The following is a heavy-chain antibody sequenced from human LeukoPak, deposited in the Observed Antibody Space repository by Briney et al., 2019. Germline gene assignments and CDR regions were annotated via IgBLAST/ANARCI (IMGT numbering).Heavy chain of an antibody. CDR1: GFTFSSYG. Sequence: GGSLRLSCAASGFTFSSYGMRWVRQAPGKGLEWVSAISGSGGSTYYADSVKGRFTISRDNSKNTLYLQMHSLRAEDTAVYYCAKRMRQGDGYNLEYWGQGTLVTVSS. V-gene: IGHV3-23*01. CDR2: ISGSGGST. D-gene: IGHD5-24*01. CDR3: AKRMRQGDGYNLEY. J-gene: IGHJ4*02.